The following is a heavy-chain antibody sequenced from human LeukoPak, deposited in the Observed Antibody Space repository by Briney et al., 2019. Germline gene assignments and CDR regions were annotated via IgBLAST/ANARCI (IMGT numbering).Heavy chain of an antibody. CDR3: ARGGGVSSGGSLDY. D-gene: IGHD2-15*01. Sequence: SETLSLTCAVYGGSFSGYYWSWIRQPPGKGLEWIGEINHSGSTNYNPSLKSRVTISVDTSKNQFSLKLSSVTAADTAVYYWARGGGVSSGGSLDYWGQGTLVTVSS. V-gene: IGHV4-34*01. CDR1: GGSFSGYY. J-gene: IGHJ4*02. CDR2: INHSGST.